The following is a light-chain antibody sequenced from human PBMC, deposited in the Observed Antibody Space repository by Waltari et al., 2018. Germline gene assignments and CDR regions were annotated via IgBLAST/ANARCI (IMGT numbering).Light chain of an antibody. J-gene: IGLJ1*01. CDR1: SNDVCSYNL. CDR3: CSYAGSIFV. V-gene: IGLV2-23*01. Sequence: QSALTQPASVSGSPGQSITISCTGTSNDVCSYNLVSSYRHHPGKAPKLIIYEANKRPSGISNRLSGSKSGNTASLTISGLEAEDEAEYYCCSYAGSIFVFGTGTKVTVL. CDR2: EAN.